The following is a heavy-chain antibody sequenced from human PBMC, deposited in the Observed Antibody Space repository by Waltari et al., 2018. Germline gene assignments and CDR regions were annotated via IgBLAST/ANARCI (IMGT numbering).Heavy chain of an antibody. CDR3: ARERVHQYNWFDP. D-gene: IGHD6-19*01. CDR2: INPIFGTA. V-gene: IGHV1-69*05. CDR1: GGTFSSYA. J-gene: IGHJ5*02. Sequence: QVQLVQSGAEVKKPGSSVKVSCKASGGTFSSYAISWVRQAPGQGLEWRGGINPIFGTANYAQKCQGRVTITTDESTSTAYMELSSMRSEDTAVYYCARERVHQYNWFDPWGQGTLVTVSS.